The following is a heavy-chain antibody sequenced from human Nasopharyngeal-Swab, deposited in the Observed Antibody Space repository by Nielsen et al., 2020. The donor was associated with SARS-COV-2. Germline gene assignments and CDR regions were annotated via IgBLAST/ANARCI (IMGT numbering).Heavy chain of an antibody. CDR3: ARARLGWVVVVAATPPDY. J-gene: IGHJ4*02. V-gene: IGHV3-21*01. Sequence: GRSLTLSCVASGSTFSSYSMNCVRQAPGKGLEWVSSISSSSSYIYYADSGTGRSTISRDNAKNSLYLQMNSLRAEDTAVYYCARARLGWVVVVAATPPDYWGQGTLVTVSS. D-gene: IGHD2-15*01. CDR1: GSTFSSYS. CDR2: ISSSSSYI.